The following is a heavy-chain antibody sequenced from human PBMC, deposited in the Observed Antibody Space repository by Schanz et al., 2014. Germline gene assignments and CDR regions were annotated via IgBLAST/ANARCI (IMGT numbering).Heavy chain of an antibody. CDR2: MSYDGSIK. J-gene: IGHJ6*02. CDR1: GFTFSSYG. V-gene: IGHV3-30*18. CDR3: AKGMGYCSGGTCYDYYYYGLDV. D-gene: IGHD2-15*01. Sequence: VPLVESGGGLVKPGGSLRLSCAASGFTFSSYGMHWVRQAPGKGLEWVAAMSYDGSIKYYGDSVKGRFTISRDNSKNTLYLHMNSLSADDTAVFYCAKGMGYCSGGTCYDYYYYGLDVWGQGTTVTVSS.